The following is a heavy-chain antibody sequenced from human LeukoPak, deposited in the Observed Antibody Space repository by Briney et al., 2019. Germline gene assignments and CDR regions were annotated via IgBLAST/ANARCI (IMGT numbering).Heavy chain of an antibody. Sequence: SETLSLTCTVSGGPISSYYWSWIRQPPGKGLEWIGYIYYSGSTNYNPSLKSRVTISVDTSKNQFSLKLSSVTAADTAVYYCASSPWTSNYFDYWGQGTLVTVSS. CDR2: IYYSGST. V-gene: IGHV4-59*01. CDR1: GGPISSYY. J-gene: IGHJ4*02. D-gene: IGHD1-1*01. CDR3: ASSPWTSNYFDY.